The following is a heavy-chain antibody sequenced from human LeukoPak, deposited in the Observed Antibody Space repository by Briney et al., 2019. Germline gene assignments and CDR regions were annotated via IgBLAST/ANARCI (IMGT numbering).Heavy chain of an antibody. CDR1: GFTFSSYW. CDR3: ASLDRGYYYSFDY. D-gene: IGHD2/OR15-2a*01. Sequence: GGSLRLSCAASGFTFSSYWMSWVRQAPGKGLEWISYISSSGSTIYYADSVKGRFTISRDNAKNSLYLQMSSLRAEDTAVYYCASLDRGYYYSFDYWGQGTLVTVSS. V-gene: IGHV3-48*04. J-gene: IGHJ4*02. CDR2: ISSSGSTI.